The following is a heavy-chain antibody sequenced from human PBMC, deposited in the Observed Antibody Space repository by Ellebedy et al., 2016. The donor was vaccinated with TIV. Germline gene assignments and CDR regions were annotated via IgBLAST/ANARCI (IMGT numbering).Heavy chain of an antibody. J-gene: IGHJ6*02. CDR2: IWYDGTNK. V-gene: IGHV3-33*01. CDR1: GFTFSSYG. Sequence: GGSLRLXXAASGFTFSSYGMHWVRQAPDKGLEWVAVIWYDGTNKYHADSVKGRFTISRDNSKNTLYLQMNSLRVEDTAVYYCARADYYYGMDIWGQGTTVTVSS. CDR3: ARADYYYGMDI.